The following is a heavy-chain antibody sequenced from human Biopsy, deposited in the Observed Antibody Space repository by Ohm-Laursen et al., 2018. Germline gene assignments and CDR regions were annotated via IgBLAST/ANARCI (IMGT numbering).Heavy chain of an antibody. J-gene: IGHJ4*02. V-gene: IGHV1-46*01. CDR1: GYTFTSYY. Sequence: ASVKVCCKASGYTFTSYYLHWVRQAPGQGLEWMGRINPNNDNTAYAQKFQGRITMTKDTSTSTVYMDLSSLTFDDSAVYYCARGPRGLVVITTTALYFDYWGQGNLVTVSS. D-gene: IGHD3-22*01. CDR2: INPNNDNT. CDR3: ARGPRGLVVITTTALYFDY.